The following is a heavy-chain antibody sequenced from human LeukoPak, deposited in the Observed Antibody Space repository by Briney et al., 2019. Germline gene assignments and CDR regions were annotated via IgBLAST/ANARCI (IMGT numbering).Heavy chain of an antibody. J-gene: IGHJ4*02. CDR3: ARRNRDTEPEYYFDY. Sequence: TSETLSLTCTVSGGSISSYYWSWIRQPPGKGLEWIGYFYYSGSTNYNPSLKSRVTISVDTSKNQFSLKLSSVTAADTAVYYCARRNRDTEPEYYFDYWGQGTLVTVSS. V-gene: IGHV4-59*01. CDR1: GGSISSYY. CDR2: FYYSGST. D-gene: IGHD1-14*01.